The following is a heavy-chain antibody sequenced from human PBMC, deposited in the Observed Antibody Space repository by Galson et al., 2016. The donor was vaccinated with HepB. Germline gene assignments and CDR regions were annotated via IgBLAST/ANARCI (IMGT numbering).Heavy chain of an antibody. D-gene: IGHD3-22*01. J-gene: IGHJ4*02. Sequence: SETLSLTCSVSGDSMSSSSYYHWGWIRQSPGKGLEWIGSIYPSGSTYYNPSLKSRVTISVDASMNQFSLKVTSVTAADTALYFCARGPRVVITTVFDYWGQGTLLTVSS. CDR1: GDSMSSSSYYH. CDR2: IYPSGST. V-gene: IGHV4-39*01. CDR3: ARGPRVVITTVFDY.